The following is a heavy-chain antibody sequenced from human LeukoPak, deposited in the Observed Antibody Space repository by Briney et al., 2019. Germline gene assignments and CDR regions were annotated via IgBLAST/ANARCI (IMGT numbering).Heavy chain of an antibody. V-gene: IGHV1-8*01. Sequence: ASVKVSCKASGYTLISHDINWVRQSPGQGLEWVGWMNPKSGNAGSAQKFRGRVRMTSDTSANTAYLEVRSLRSEDTAVYYCARTISGHDPQNWFDSWGQGTLVTVSS. D-gene: IGHD5-12*01. CDR2: MNPKSGNA. CDR1: GYTLISHD. J-gene: IGHJ5*01. CDR3: ARTISGHDPQNWFDS.